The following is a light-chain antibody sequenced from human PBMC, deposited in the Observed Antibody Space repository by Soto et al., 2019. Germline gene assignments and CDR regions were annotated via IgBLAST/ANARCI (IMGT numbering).Light chain of an antibody. CDR1: EGVGSS. J-gene: IGKJ1*01. V-gene: IGKV3-15*01. CDR3: QQYNDWLRT. CDR2: GAS. Sequence: ETVMTQSPATLSVYKGERVTLSCRASEGVGSSLAWYQQKPGQAPRVLIYGASTTAPGIPARFSGSGSGTEFTLTISCLQSEDSAVYHCQQYNDWLRTFCQGTKVDVK.